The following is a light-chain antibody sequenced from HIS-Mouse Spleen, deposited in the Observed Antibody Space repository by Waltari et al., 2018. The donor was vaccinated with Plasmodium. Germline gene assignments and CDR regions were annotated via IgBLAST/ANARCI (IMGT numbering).Light chain of an antibody. CDR3: QAWDSSTVV. J-gene: IGLJ2*01. CDR2: QDS. CDR1: KLGDKY. Sequence: SYELTQPPSVSVSPGQTASITCSGDKLGDKYACWYQQKPGQSPVLVIYQDSKRPSGIPDGVSASNAGKRATLTISGTQAMDEADCYCQAWDSSTVVFGGGTKLTVL. V-gene: IGLV3-1*01.